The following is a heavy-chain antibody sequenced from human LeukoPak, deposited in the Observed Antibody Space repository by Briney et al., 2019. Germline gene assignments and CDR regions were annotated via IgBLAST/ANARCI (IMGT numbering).Heavy chain of an antibody. CDR3: ARDDNFYYYYMDV. CDR1: GFTFSSCW. Sequence: PGGPLRLSCAASGFTFSSCWMSWVRQAPGKGLEWVANIKQDGSEKYYVDSVKGRFTISRDNAKNSLYLQMNSLRAEDTAVYYCARDDNFYYYYMDVWGKGTTVTVSS. V-gene: IGHV3-7*01. CDR2: IKQDGSEK. J-gene: IGHJ6*03.